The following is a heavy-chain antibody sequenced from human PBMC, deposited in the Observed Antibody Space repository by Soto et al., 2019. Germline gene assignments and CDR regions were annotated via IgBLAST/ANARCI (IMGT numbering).Heavy chain of an antibody. CDR1: GYTFTSYG. CDR3: ARDGARYNIVVVVAATPEYYYYGMDV. D-gene: IGHD2-15*01. V-gene: IGHV1-18*04. CDR2: ISAYNGNT. J-gene: IGHJ6*02. Sequence: GASVKVSCKASGYTFTSYGISWVRQAPGQGXEWMGWISAYNGNTNYAQKLQGRVTMTTDTSTSTAYMELRSLRSDDTAVYYCARDGARYNIVVVVAATPEYYYYGMDVWGQGTTVTVSS.